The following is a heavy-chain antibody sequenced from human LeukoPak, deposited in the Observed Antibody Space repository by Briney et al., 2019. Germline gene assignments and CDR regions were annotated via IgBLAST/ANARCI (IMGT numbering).Heavy chain of an antibody. CDR2: IKQDGSEK. D-gene: IGHD6-13*01. V-gene: IGHV3-7*03. Sequence: GGSLRLSCAASGFTFSSYWMSWVRQAPGKGLEWVANIKQDGSEKYYVDSVKGRFTISRDNPKNTLYLQMNSLRAEDTAVYYCAKVLAAAATDYWGQGTLVTVSS. CDR1: GFTFSSYW. J-gene: IGHJ4*02. CDR3: AKVLAAAATDY.